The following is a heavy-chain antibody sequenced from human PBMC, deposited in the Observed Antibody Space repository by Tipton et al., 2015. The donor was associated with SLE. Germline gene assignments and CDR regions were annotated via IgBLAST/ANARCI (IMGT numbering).Heavy chain of an antibody. V-gene: IGHV4-39*01. CDR1: GGSIGSRSHY. Sequence: SGGSIGSRSHYWGWIRQIPGKGLERIGSIYYSGRMYYNPSLKSRVTVSVDTSKNQFSLNLKSVTAADTAVYYCARQGAAVTMSGWFDPWGQGTLVTVSS. J-gene: IGHJ5*02. CDR2: IYYSGRM. CDR3: ARQGAAVTMSGWFDP. D-gene: IGHD4-17*01.